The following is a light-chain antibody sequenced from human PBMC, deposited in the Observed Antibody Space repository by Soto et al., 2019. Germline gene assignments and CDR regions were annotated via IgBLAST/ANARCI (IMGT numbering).Light chain of an antibody. CDR3: QQSYSTPRT. J-gene: IGKJ1*01. CDR1: QSISNY. CDR2: AAF. Sequence: DIQMTQSPSSLSASVGDRVTITCRASQSISNYLNWYQQKPGKAPKLLVYAAFTLQGGVPSRFSGSGSGTDFTLAISSLQPEDFATYYCQQSYSTPRTFGQGTKVDIK. V-gene: IGKV1-39*01.